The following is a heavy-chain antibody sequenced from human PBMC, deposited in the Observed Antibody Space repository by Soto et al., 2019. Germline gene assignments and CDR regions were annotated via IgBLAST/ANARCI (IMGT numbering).Heavy chain of an antibody. J-gene: IGHJ4*02. V-gene: IGHV3-23*01. Sequence: GGSLRLSCAASGFTFSSYAMSWVRQAPGKGLEWVSAISGSGGSTYYADSVKGRFTISRDNSKNTLYLQMNSLRAEDTAVYYCAKVDGYSGYDLALLDYWGQGTLVTVSS. CDR1: GFTFSSYA. CDR2: ISGSGGST. D-gene: IGHD5-12*01. CDR3: AKVDGYSGYDLALLDY.